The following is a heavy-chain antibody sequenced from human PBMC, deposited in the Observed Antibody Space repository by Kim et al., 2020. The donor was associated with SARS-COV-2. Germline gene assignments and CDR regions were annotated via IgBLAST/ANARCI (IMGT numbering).Heavy chain of an antibody. V-gene: IGHV3-66*01. CDR3: ARDNVGGGYFDL. D-gene: IGHD1-26*01. J-gene: IGHJ2*01. Sequence: YYADSVKGRFTISRDNSKNTLYLQMNSLRAEDTAVYYCARDNVGGGYFDLWGRGTLVTVSS.